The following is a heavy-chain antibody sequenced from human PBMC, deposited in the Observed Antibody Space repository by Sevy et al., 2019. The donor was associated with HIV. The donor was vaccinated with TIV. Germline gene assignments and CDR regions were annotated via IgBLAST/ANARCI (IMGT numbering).Heavy chain of an antibody. CDR1: GFTFDDYA. CDR3: AKPYRIAVAGDYYYSGMDV. D-gene: IGHD6-13*01. V-gene: IGHV3-43D*03. Sequence: GGSLRLSCAVSGFTFDDYAMHWVRQAPGKGVEWVSLISWDGGSTYYAHSVKGRFTISRDNSKNSLYLQMNSLRAEDTALYYCAKPYRIAVAGDYYYSGMDVWGQGTTVTVSS. CDR2: ISWDGGST. J-gene: IGHJ6*02.